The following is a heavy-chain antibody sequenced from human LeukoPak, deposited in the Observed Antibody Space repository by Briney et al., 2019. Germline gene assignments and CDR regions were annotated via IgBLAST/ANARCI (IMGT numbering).Heavy chain of an antibody. Sequence: SETLSLTCTVSGYSISSGYYWGWIRQPPGKGLEWIGSIYHSGRTFYNPSLKSRVTISVDTSKNQFSLKLTSVTAADTAVYYCARRSVAYSYDSSGYSPVYYFDYWGQGTLVTVSS. J-gene: IGHJ4*02. CDR1: GYSISSGYY. D-gene: IGHD3-22*01. CDR3: ARRSVAYSYDSSGYSPVYYFDY. CDR2: IYHSGRT. V-gene: IGHV4-38-2*02.